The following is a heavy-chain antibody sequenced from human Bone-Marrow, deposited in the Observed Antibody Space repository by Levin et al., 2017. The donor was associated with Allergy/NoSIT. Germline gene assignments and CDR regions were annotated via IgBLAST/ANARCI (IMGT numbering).Heavy chain of an antibody. CDR3: ARGHFPYYYYGMDV. J-gene: IGHJ6*02. CDR2: VSAYSGNT. Sequence: ASVKVSCTASGYTFTTYGLTWVRQAPGQGLEWMGWVSAYSGNTNYALNLQDRVTMTTDTATNTAYMELTSLRSDDTAIYYCARGHFPYYYYGMDVWGQGTTVVVSS. V-gene: IGHV1-18*01. CDR1: GYTFTTYG.